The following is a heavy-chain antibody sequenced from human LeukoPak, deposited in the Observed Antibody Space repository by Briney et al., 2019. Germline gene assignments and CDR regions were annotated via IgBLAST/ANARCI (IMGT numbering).Heavy chain of an antibody. CDR1: GFTFSSYS. CDR3: ARARGVPSWFDP. J-gene: IGHJ5*02. D-gene: IGHD3-10*01. CDR2: ISSSSSYI. Sequence: GGSLRLSCAASGFTFSSYSMNWVRQAPGKGLDWVSSISSSSSYIYYADSVKGRFTISRDNAKNSLYLQMNSLRAEDTAVYYCARARGVPSWFDPWGQGTLVTVSS. V-gene: IGHV3-21*01.